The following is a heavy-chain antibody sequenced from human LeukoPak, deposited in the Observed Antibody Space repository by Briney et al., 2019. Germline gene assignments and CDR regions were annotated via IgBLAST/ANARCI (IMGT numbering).Heavy chain of an antibody. CDR1: GFTFSSYA. CDR3: ARSHSSGWYYFDY. CDR2: ISYDGSNK. Sequence: PGGSLRLSCAASGFTFSSYAMHWVRQAPGKGLEWVAVISYDGSNKYYAGSVKGRFTISRDNSKNTLYLQMNSLRAEDTAVYYCARSHSSGWYYFDYWGQGTLVTVSS. V-gene: IGHV3-30-3*01. D-gene: IGHD6-19*01. J-gene: IGHJ4*02.